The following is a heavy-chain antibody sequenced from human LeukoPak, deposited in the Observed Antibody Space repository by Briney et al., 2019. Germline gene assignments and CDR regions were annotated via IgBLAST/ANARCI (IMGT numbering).Heavy chain of an antibody. V-gene: IGHV1-46*01. Sequence: ASVKASCKASGYTFTSYYMHWVRQAPGQGLEWMGIINPSGGSTSYAQKFQGRVTMTRDMSTSTVYMELSSLRSEDTAVYYCARVFIGIAAGSGYYYPPDYWGQGTLVTVSS. CDR1: GYTFTSYY. J-gene: IGHJ4*02. CDR2: INPSGGST. D-gene: IGHD3-22*01. CDR3: ARVFIGIAAGSGYYYPPDY.